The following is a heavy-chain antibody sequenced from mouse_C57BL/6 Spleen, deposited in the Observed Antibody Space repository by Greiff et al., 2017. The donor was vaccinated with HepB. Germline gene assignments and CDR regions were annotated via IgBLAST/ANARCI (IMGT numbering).Heavy chain of an antibody. D-gene: IGHD1-1*01. J-gene: IGHJ2*01. CDR3: ARRGSSFYYFDY. CDR2: IHPNSGST. V-gene: IGHV1-64*01. CDR1: GYTFTSYW. Sequence: QVQLQQPGAELVKPGASVKLSCKASGYTFTSYWMHWVKQRPGQGLEWIGMIHPNSGSTNYNEKFKSKATLTVDKSSSTAYMQLSSLTSEDSAVYYCARRGSSFYYFDYWGQGTTLTVSS.